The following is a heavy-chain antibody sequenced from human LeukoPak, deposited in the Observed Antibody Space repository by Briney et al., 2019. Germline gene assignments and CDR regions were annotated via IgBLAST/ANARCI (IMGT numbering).Heavy chain of an antibody. CDR2: ISSTIGHT. CDR3: ARDRDSSGLYGGADL. Sequence: GGSLRLSCAASGFSFSFSNMNWVRQAPGKGLEWVSYISSTIGHTYYADSVNGRFTISRDTAKNSLYLQMNSLRVEDTAIYFCARDRDSSGLYGGADLWGQGVLVTVSA. D-gene: IGHD6-19*01. V-gene: IGHV3-21*03. CDR1: GFSFSFSN. J-gene: IGHJ5*02.